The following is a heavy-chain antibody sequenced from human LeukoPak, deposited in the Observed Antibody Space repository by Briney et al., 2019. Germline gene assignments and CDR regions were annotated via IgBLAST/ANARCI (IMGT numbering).Heavy chain of an antibody. J-gene: IGHJ4*02. D-gene: IGHD3-9*01. CDR1: GYSINNGFY. CDR3: AITYYDILTGFDY. CDR2: IYHSGST. Sequence: PSETLSLTCTVSGYSINNGFYWGWIRQPPGKGLEWIGSIYHSGSTYYNPSLKSRVTISVDTSKNQFSLKLSSVTAADTAVYYCAITYYDILTGFDYWGQGTLVTVSS. V-gene: IGHV4-38-2*02.